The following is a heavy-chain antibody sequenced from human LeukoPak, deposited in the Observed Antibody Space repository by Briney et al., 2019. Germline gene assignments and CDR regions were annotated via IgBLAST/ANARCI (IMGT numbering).Heavy chain of an antibody. CDR1: GFIFYTYA. Sequence: GGSLRLSCAASGFIFYTYAMNWVRQAPGKGLEWVSSISSSSSFIYYADSVKGGFTISRDNAKNSLYLQMNSLRAADTPVYYRARDVLIAADGVIRLDAFDIWGQGTVVTVSS. D-gene: IGHD6-13*01. CDR2: ISSSSSFI. CDR3: ARDVLIAADGVIRLDAFDI. V-gene: IGHV3-21*01. J-gene: IGHJ3*02.